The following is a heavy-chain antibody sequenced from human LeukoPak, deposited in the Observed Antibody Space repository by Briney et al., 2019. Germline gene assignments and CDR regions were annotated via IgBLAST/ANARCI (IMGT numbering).Heavy chain of an antibody. J-gene: IGHJ4*02. Sequence: GGSLRLSCSASGFTFSTYAMHWVRQAPGKGLEHVSTINTNGDDTYYADSVKGRFTISRDNSKRTLYLQMSSLRAEDTAVYYWLKDLRGGGYYTRFDYWGQGTLVTVSS. V-gene: IGHV3-64D*09. CDR2: INTNGDDT. CDR1: GFTFSTYA. D-gene: IGHD3-10*01. CDR3: LKDLRGGGYYTRFDY.